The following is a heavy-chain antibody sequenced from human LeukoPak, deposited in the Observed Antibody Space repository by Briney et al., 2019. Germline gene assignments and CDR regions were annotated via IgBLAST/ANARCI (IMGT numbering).Heavy chain of an antibody. V-gene: IGHV3-23*01. Sequence: GGSLRLSCAASGFTFSSYAMSWVRQARGKGLEWVSAISGSGGSTYYADSVKGRFTISRDNSKNPLYLQMNSLRAEDTAMYYCARKNGLDVWGQGTTVTVSS. CDR1: GFTFSSYA. CDR3: ARKNGLDV. J-gene: IGHJ6*02. CDR2: ISGSGGST.